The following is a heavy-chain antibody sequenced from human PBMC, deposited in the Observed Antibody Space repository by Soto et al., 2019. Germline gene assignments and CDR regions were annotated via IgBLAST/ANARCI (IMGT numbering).Heavy chain of an antibody. J-gene: IGHJ4*02. CDR3: ARGSGGNNWNYPRYFDY. V-gene: IGHV3-33*01. CDR2: IWYDGSNK. Sequence: QVQLVESGGGVVQPGRSLRLSCAASGFTFSSYGMHWVRQAPGKGLEWVAVIWYDGSNKYYADSVKGRFTISRDNSKNTLYLQMNSLRAEDTAVYYCARGSGGNNWNYPRYFDYWGQGTLVTVSS. D-gene: IGHD1-7*01. CDR1: GFTFSSYG.